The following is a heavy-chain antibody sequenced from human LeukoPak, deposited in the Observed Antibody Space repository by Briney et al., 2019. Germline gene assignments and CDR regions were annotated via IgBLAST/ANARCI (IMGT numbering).Heavy chain of an antibody. V-gene: IGHV4-34*01. CDR3: ARGFRGKLRYFGY. J-gene: IGHJ4*02. D-gene: IGHD3-9*01. CDR1: GGSFSGYY. Sequence: SETLSLTCAVYGGSFSGYYWSWIRQPPGKGLEWIGEINHSGSTNYNPSLKSRVTISVDTSKNQFSLKLSSVTAADTAVYYCARGFRGKLRYFGYWGQGTLVTVSS. CDR2: INHSGST.